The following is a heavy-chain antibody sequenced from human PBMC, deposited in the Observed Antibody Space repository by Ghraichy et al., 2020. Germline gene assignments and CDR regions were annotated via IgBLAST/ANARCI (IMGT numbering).Heavy chain of an antibody. D-gene: IGHD6-19*01. CDR2: ISYDGSNK. J-gene: IGHJ4*02. Sequence: LTCAASGFTFSSYAMHWVRQAPGKGLEWVAVISYDGSNKYYADSVKGRFTISRDNSKNTLYLQMNSLRAEDTAVYYCARVPYSSGWYGGDDWGQGTLVTVSS. V-gene: IGHV3-30*04. CDR1: GFTFSSYA. CDR3: ARVPYSSGWYGGDD.